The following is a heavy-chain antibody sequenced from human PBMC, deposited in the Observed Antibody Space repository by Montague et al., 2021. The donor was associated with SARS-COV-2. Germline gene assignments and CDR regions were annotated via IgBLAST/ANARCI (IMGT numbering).Heavy chain of an antibody. J-gene: IGHJ6*02. CDR2: ISYDGSNK. D-gene: IGHD3-9*01. CDR3: ARDPKYYDILTGYLIARSHYYYYGMDV. Sequence: SLRLSCAASGFTFSSYGMHWVRQAPGKGLEWVAVISYDGSNKYYADSVKGRFTISRDNSKNTLYLQMNSLRAEDTAVYYCARDPKYYDILTGYLIARSHYYYYGMDVWGQGTTVTVSS. CDR1: GFTFSSYG. V-gene: IGHV3-33*05.